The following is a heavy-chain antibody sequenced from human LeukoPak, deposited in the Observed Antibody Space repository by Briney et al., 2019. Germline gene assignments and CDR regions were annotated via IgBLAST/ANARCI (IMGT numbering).Heavy chain of an antibody. Sequence: PGGSLRLSCAASGFTSSSYWMSWVRQAPGKGLEWVANIKQDGSEKYYVDSVKGRFTISRDNAKNSLYLQMNSLRAEDTAVYYCARVPMVRGVDPGPPSGYFDYWGQGTLVTVSS. D-gene: IGHD3-10*01. CDR1: GFTSSSYW. CDR3: ARVPMVRGVDPGPPSGYFDY. CDR2: IKQDGSEK. J-gene: IGHJ4*02. V-gene: IGHV3-7*01.